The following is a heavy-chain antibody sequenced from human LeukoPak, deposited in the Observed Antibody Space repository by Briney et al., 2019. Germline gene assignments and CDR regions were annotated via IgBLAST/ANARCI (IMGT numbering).Heavy chain of an antibody. CDR2: IYTSGST. CDR1: GGSISSYY. J-gene: IGHJ4*02. CDR3: ARYGISGFYYVFDY. Sequence: SETLSLTCTVSGGSISSYYWSWIRQPAAKGLEWIGRIYTSGSTNYNPSLKSRVTMSVDTSKNQFSLKPSSVTAADTAVYYCARYGISGFYYVFDYWGQGTLVTVSS. V-gene: IGHV4-4*07. D-gene: IGHD3-22*01.